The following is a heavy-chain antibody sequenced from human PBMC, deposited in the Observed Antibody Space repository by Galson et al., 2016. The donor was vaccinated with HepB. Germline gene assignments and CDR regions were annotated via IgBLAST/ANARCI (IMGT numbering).Heavy chain of an antibody. J-gene: IGHJ4*01. CDR2: IYRSGST. Sequence: TLSLTCTVSGGSISNDNWWSWVRQSPGKGLEWIGEIYRSGSTHYNPSLKSRATISVDKSNNRFSLRLNSVSAADTAIYFCASNGWYCLDYWGHGTLVTVSS. CDR1: GGSISNDNW. V-gene: IGHV4-4*01. D-gene: IGHD6-19*01. CDR3: ASNGWYCLDY.